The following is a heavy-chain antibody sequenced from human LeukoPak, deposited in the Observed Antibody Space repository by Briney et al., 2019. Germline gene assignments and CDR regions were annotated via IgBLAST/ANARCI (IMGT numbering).Heavy chain of an antibody. CDR3: AGVPAAIDYYYYYMDV. J-gene: IGHJ6*03. CDR2: ISYDGSNK. V-gene: IGHV3-30-3*01. Sequence: PGGSLRLSCAASGFTFSSYAMHWVRQAPGKGLEWVAVISYDGSNKYYADSVKGRFTISRDNSKNTLYLQMNSLRAEDTAVYYCAGVPAAIDYYYYYMDVWGKGTTVTVSS. D-gene: IGHD2-2*01. CDR1: GFTFSSYA.